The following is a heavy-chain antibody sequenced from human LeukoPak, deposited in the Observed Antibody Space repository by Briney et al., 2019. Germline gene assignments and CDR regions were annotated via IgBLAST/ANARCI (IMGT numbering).Heavy chain of an antibody. CDR2: IYYSGYT. Sequence: PSETLSLTCTVSGGSISSSRYYWGWIRQPPGKGREWIGSIYYSGYTYYNPSLKSRTTISVDTSKNHFSLKLSSVTAADTAVYYCARGLTTVTTTWWFDPWGQGTLVSVSS. CDR3: ARGLTTVTTTWWFDP. CDR1: GGSISSSRYY. V-gene: IGHV4-39*07. J-gene: IGHJ5*02. D-gene: IGHD4-17*01.